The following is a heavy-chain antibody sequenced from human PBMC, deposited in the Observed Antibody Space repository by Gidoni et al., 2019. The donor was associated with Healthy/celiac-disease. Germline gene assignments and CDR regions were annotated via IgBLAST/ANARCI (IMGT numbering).Heavy chain of an antibody. J-gene: IGHJ6*02. CDR3: ARDRPRVVVAATPDSYYYYYGMDV. Sequence: QVQLVQSGAEVKKPGASVKVSCKASGYTFTSYGISWVRQAPGQGLEWMGWISAYNGNTNYAQKLQGRVTMTTDTSTSTAYMELRSLRSDDTAVYYCARDRPRVVVAATPDSYYYYYGMDVWGQGTTVTVSS. CDR1: GYTFTSYG. D-gene: IGHD2-15*01. CDR2: ISAYNGNT. V-gene: IGHV1-18*01.